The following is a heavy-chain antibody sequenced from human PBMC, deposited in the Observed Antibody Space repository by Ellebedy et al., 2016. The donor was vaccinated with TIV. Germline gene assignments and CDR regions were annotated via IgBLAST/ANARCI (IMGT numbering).Heavy chain of an antibody. CDR2: ISSSGSPI. V-gene: IGHV3-48*02. D-gene: IGHD4-17*01. CDR3: ARDENYGAEVIDY. Sequence: GESLKISCAVSGFTFSSYSMNWVRQAPGKGLEWVSYISSSGSPIHYADSVKGRFTISSDNFKNSLYLQMNSLRDEDTAVYYCARDENYGAEVIDYWGQGTLVTVSS. CDR1: GFTFSSYS. J-gene: IGHJ4*02.